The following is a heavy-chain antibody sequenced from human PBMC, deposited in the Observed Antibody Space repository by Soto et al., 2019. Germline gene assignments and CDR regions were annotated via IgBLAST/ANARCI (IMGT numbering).Heavy chain of an antibody. CDR2: TYYRSKWYN. J-gene: IGHJ4*02. Sequence: RSETLSLTCVISGDSVSSNSAAWNWIRQSPSRGLEWLGRTYYRSKWYNDYAVSVKSRITINPDTSKNQFSLQLNSVTPEDTAVYYCAREGVLMVYAYYFDYWGQGTLVTVSS. CDR3: AREGVLMVYAYYFDY. D-gene: IGHD2-8*01. CDR1: GDSVSSNSAA. V-gene: IGHV6-1*01.